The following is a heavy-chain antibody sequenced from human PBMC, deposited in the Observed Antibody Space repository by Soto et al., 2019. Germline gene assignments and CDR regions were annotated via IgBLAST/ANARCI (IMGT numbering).Heavy chain of an antibody. CDR1: GFTFSNDD. V-gene: IGHV3-23*01. D-gene: IGHD5-12*01. J-gene: IGHJ4*02. CDR2: ITAGGFNT. Sequence: EVQLLESGGDLVQPGGSLRLSCVASGFTFSNDDLSWVRQASGKGLEWVSAITAGGFNTYYADSVKGRFTISRDNSKNTRYLPMNSLRAEDTAVYYCAKNIGGFSGYANFDYWGQGTLVTVSS. CDR3: AKNIGGFSGYANFDY.